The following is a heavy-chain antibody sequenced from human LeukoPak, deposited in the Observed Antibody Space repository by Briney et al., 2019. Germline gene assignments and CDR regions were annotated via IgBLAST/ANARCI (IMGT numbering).Heavy chain of an antibody. CDR1: GFTFSSYG. Sequence: PGGSLRLSCAASGFTFSSYGMHWVRQAPGKGLEWVAVIWYDGSNKYYADSVKGRFTISRDNSKNTLYLQMNSLRAEDTAVYCCARDGLGLDYWGQGTLVTVSS. CDR2: IWYDGSNK. J-gene: IGHJ4*02. V-gene: IGHV3-30*19. D-gene: IGHD3/OR15-3a*01. CDR3: ARDGLGLDY.